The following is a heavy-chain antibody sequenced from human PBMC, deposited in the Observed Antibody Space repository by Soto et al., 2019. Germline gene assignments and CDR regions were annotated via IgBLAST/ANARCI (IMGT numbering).Heavy chain of an antibody. CDR2: ITNTGDRT. D-gene: IGHD3-3*01. Sequence: GGSLRLSCAASGFTFNNYAMSWVRQAPGKGLEWVSAITNTGDRTYYADSAKGRFTISRDNSKDTLFVQMNSLRAEDTAVYYCAKSGVDFWSGYLAWGQGTLVTVSS. J-gene: IGHJ5*02. CDR1: GFTFNNYA. CDR3: AKSGVDFWSGYLA. V-gene: IGHV3-23*01.